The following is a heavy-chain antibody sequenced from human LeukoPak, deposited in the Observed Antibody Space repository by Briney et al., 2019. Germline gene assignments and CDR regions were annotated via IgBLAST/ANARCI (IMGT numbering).Heavy chain of an antibody. CDR2: IYHSGST. CDR1: GYSISSGYY. V-gene: IGHV4-38-2*02. CDR3: ARVAARDYYYYYYMDV. Sequence: SETLSLTCTVSGYSISSGYYWGWIRQPPGKGLEWIGSIYHSGSTYYNPSLKSRVTIPVDTSKNQFSLKLSSVTAADTAVYYCARVAARDYYYYYYMDVWGKGTTVTVSS. J-gene: IGHJ6*03. D-gene: IGHD6-13*01.